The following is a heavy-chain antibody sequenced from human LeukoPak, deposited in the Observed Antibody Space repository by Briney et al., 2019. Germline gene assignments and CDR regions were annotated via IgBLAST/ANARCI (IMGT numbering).Heavy chain of an antibody. CDR2: IYHSGST. J-gene: IGHJ4*02. D-gene: IGHD3-3*01. CDR1: SGSISSGGYS. V-gene: IGHV4-30-2*01. CDR3: ARGTNQITIFGVVRRWFDY. Sequence: SQTLSLTCAVSSGSISSGGYSWSWIRQPPGKGLEWIGYIYHSGSTYYNPSLKSRVTISVDRSKNQFSLKLSSVTAADTAVYYCARGTNQITIFGVVRRWFDYWGQGTLVTVSS.